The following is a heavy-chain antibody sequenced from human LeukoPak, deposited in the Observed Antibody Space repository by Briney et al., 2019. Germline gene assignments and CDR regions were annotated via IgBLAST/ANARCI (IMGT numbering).Heavy chain of an antibody. Sequence: PSETLSLTCTVSGGSISSYYWSWIRQPPGKGLEWIGYIYYSGSTNYNPSLKSRVTISVDTSKNQFSLKTAADTAVYYCARTYCGGDCRGYYYSYYMDVWGKGTTVTISS. J-gene: IGHJ6*03. CDR1: GGSISSYY. V-gene: IGHV4-59*01. CDR2: IYYSGST. CDR3: ARTYCGGDCRGYYYSYYMDV. D-gene: IGHD2-21*02.